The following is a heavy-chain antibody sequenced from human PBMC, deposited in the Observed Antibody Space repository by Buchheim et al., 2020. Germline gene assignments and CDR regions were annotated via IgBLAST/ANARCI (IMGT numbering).Heavy chain of an antibody. V-gene: IGHV3-49*04. D-gene: IGHD6-13*01. Sequence: EVQLVESGGGLVQPGRSLRLSCTASGFTFGDYAMSWVRQAPGKGLEWVGFIRSKAYGGTTEYAASVKGRFTISRDDSKSIAYLQMNSLKTEDTAVYYCTRGPNYRIAAAGTGDYWGQGTL. CDR2: IRSKAYGGTT. J-gene: IGHJ4*02. CDR3: TRGPNYRIAAAGTGDY. CDR1: GFTFGDYA.